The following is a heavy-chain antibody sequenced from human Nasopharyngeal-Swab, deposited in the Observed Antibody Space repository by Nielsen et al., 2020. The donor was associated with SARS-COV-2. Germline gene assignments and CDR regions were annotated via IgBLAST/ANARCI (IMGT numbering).Heavy chain of an antibody. CDR1: GFTFSSYW. Sequence: GGSLRLSCAASGFTFSSYWMSWVRQAPGKGLEWVANIKQDGSEKYDVDSVKGRFTISRDNAKNSLYLQMNSLRAEDTAVYYCARDSRGYSYGYIYFDYWGQGTLVTVSS. CDR3: ARDSRGYSYGYIYFDY. D-gene: IGHD5-18*01. J-gene: IGHJ4*02. CDR2: IKQDGSEK. V-gene: IGHV3-7*03.